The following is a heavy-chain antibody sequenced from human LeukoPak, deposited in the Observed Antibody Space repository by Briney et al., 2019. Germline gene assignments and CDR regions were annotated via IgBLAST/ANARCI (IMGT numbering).Heavy chain of an antibody. J-gene: IGHJ3*02. CDR2: INPNSGGT. CDR1: GYTFTGYY. CDR3: ATGIAAAGTDAFDI. Sequence: ASVKVSCKASGYTFTGYYMHWVRQAPGQGLEWMGWINPNSGGTNYAQKFQGWVTMTRDTSISTAYMELSRLRSDDPAVYYCATGIAAAGTDAFDIWGEGRMVTVSS. D-gene: IGHD6-13*01. V-gene: IGHV1-2*04.